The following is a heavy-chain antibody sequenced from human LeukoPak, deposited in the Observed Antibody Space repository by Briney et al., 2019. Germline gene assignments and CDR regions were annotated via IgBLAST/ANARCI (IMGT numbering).Heavy chain of an antibody. CDR3: AKDHPSSGWPTFEY. CDR1: GFTVSRVA. Sequence: GGSLRLSCVASGFTVSRVAMSWVRHVPGRGLEWVSSITNNNGKTYYADPVKGRFTISRDESENTVYLQMNNLRAEDTAVYYCAKDHPSSGWPTFEYWGQGTLVTVSP. CDR2: ITNNNGKT. V-gene: IGHV3-23*01. D-gene: IGHD6-19*01. J-gene: IGHJ4*02.